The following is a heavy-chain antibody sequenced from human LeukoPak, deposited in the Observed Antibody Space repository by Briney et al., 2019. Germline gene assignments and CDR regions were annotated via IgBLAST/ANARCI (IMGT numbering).Heavy chain of an antibody. Sequence: ASVKVSCKASGYTFTSYGISWVRQAPGQGLEWMGWMNPNSGNTGYAQKFQGRVTMTRNTSISTAYMELSSLRSEDTAVYYCARETLGDAFDIWGQGTMVTVSS. CDR1: GYTFTSYG. CDR3: ARETLGDAFDI. CDR2: MNPNSGNT. V-gene: IGHV1-8*02. J-gene: IGHJ3*02.